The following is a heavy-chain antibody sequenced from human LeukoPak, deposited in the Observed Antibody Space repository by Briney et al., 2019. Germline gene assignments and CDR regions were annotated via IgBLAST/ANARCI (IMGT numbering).Heavy chain of an antibody. CDR1: GFTFSSYG. D-gene: IGHD5-18*01. V-gene: IGHV3-33*01. Sequence: GRSLRLSCAASGFTFSSYGMHWVRQAPGKGLEWVAVIWYDGSNKYYADSVKGRFTISRDNPKNTLYLQMNSLRAEDTAVYYCARGYGYPDYWGQGTLVTVSS. J-gene: IGHJ4*02. CDR3: ARGYGYPDY. CDR2: IWYDGSNK.